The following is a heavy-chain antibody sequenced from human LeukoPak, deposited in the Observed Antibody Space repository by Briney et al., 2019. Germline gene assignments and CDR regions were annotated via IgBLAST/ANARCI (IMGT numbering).Heavy chain of an antibody. CDR3: ARCQIVREDIVAPRPYKRPDYYGMDV. Sequence: GGSLRLSCAASGSTFSSYWMSWVRQAPGKGLEWVANIKQDGSEKYYVDSVKGRFTISRDNAKNSLYLQMNSLRAEDTAVYYCARCQIVREDIVAPRPYKRPDYYGMDVWGQGTRVTVFS. J-gene: IGHJ6*02. D-gene: IGHD5-12*01. CDR1: GSTFSSYW. V-gene: IGHV3-7*01. CDR2: IKQDGSEK.